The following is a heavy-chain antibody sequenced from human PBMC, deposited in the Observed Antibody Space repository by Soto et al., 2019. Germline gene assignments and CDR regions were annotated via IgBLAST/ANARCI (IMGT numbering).Heavy chain of an antibody. J-gene: IGHJ4*02. CDR2: ISGSGGST. V-gene: IGHV3-23*01. D-gene: IGHD1-7*01. CDR1: GFTFSSYA. CDR3: AKDLSWNYYLDY. Sequence: GGSLRVSCAASGFTFSSYAMSWVRQAPGKGLEWVSAISGSGGSTYYADSVKGRFTISRDNSKNTLYLQMNSLRAEDTAVYYCAKDLSWNYYLDYWGQGTLVTVSS.